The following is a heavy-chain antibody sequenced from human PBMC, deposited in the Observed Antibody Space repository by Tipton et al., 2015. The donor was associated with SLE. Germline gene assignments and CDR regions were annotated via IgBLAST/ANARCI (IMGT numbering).Heavy chain of an antibody. CDR3: ARDRCINTTCRWFFDP. CDR1: GDSISGHY. D-gene: IGHD1-14*01. V-gene: IGHV4-59*11. Sequence: TLSLTCTVSGDSISGHYRSWIRQPPGKGLEWIGYIYDSGSTSYNPSLKSRVTISEDTSKQQFSLKLTSLTAADTAVYFCARDRCINTTCRWFFDPWGRGTLVTVSS. CDR2: IYDSGST. J-gene: IGHJ2*01.